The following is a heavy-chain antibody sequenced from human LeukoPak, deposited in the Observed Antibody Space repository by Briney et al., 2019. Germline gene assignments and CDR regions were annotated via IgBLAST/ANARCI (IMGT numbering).Heavy chain of an antibody. V-gene: IGHV3-74*01. CDR1: GFAFSTYL. D-gene: IGHD3-9*01. CDR2: INRDGSTT. Sequence: GGSLGLSCAASGFAFSTYLMHWVRQAPGKGLVWVSLINRDGSTTRHADSVKGRFTISRDNAKNTLYLQMNSLRAEDTAVYYCARDLTGSIDYWGQGTLVTVSS. J-gene: IGHJ4*02. CDR3: ARDLTGSIDY.